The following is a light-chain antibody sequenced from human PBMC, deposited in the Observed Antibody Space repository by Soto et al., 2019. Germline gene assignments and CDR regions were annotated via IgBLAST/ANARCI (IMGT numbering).Light chain of an antibody. CDR3: CSYAGNYISV. V-gene: IGLV2-11*01. J-gene: IGLJ1*01. Sequence: QSALTQPRSVSGSPGQSVTISCTGSSSDVGGYNYVSWYQQHPGKAPKLLIYGVTKRPSGVPDRFSGSKSGNSASLTISGLQAEDEAEYYCCSYAGNYISVFGIGTQLTVL. CDR1: SSDVGGYNY. CDR2: GVT.